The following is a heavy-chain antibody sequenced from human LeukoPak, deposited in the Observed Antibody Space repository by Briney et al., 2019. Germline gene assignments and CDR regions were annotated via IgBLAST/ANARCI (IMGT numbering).Heavy chain of an antibody. D-gene: IGHD3-3*01. CDR2: IYSGGST. Sequence: GGSLRLSCAASGFTVSSNYMSWVHQAPGKGLEWVSVIYSGGSTYYADSVKGRFTISRDNSKNTLYLQMNSLRAEDTAVYYCARDSEATIFGVVTSFDYWGQGTLVTVSS. J-gene: IGHJ4*02. CDR3: ARDSEATIFGVVTSFDY. V-gene: IGHV3-53*01. CDR1: GFTVSSNY.